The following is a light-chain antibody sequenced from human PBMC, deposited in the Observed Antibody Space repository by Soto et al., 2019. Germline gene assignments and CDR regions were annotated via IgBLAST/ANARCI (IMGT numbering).Light chain of an antibody. CDR2: GAS. V-gene: IGKV3-20*01. Sequence: EIVLTQSPGTLSLSPGERATLSCRASQSVSSNFLAWYQQKPGQAPRLLIYGASSRATGIPDRFSGSGSGTDFTLAISRLEPEDFAVYYCQQYGSSPQTFGQGTKVAIK. J-gene: IGKJ1*01. CDR3: QQYGSSPQT. CDR1: QSVSSNF.